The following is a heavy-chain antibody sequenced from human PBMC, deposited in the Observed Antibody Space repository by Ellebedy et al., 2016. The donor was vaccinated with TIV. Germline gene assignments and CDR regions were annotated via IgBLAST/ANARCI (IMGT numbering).Heavy chain of an antibody. J-gene: IGHJ3*02. V-gene: IGHV3-48*02. CDR3: ARDKAPVGSGYDDAFDI. D-gene: IGHD3-22*01. CDR2: ISSSSNII. CDR1: GFTLINYS. Sequence: GEFLKISCAASGFTLINYSINWVRQAPGKGLEWVSYISSSSNIIYYADSVKGRFTTSRDNAKNSLYLQMNSLRDEDTAVYYCARDKAPVGSGYDDAFDIWGQGTMVTVSS.